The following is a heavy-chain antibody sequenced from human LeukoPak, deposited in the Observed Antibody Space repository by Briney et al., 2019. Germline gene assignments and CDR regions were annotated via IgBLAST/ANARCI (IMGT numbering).Heavy chain of an antibody. J-gene: IGHJ4*02. CDR3: ARGYTRGYSYGYRVDY. V-gene: IGHV4-59*12. CDR2: IYYSGST. D-gene: IGHD5-18*01. Sequence: SETLSLTCTVSGGSISSYYWSWIRQPPGKGLEWIGYIYYSGSTNYNPSLKSRVTISVDTSKNQFSLKLSSVTAADTAVYYCARGYTRGYSYGYRVDYWGQGTLVTVSS. CDR1: GGSISSYY.